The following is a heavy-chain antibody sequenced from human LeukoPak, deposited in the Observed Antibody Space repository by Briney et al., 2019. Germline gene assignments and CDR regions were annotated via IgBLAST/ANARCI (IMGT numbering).Heavy chain of an antibody. Sequence: SGPTLVKPTQTLTLTCTFSGFSLTTSGVGVGWIRQPPGKALERLALIYGDDGKRYSQSLKSRLTITNDTSKNQVVLTMTNIDSVDTATYYCAHSTNSGWNPLVQWGQGTLVTVSS. J-gene: IGHJ4*02. CDR2: IYGDDGK. CDR1: GFSLTTSGVG. CDR3: AHSTNSGWNPLVQ. D-gene: IGHD6-19*01. V-gene: IGHV2-5*02.